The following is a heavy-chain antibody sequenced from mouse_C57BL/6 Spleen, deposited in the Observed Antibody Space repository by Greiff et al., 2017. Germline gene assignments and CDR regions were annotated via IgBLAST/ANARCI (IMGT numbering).Heavy chain of an antibody. J-gene: IGHJ3*01. V-gene: IGHV1-18*01. CDR2: INPNNGGT. D-gene: IGHD2-4*01. CDR3: ARRIYYDYPWFAY. CDR1: GYTFTDYN. Sequence: EVKLLESGPELVKPGASVKIPCKASGYTFTDYNMDWVKQSHGKSLEWIGDINPNNGGTIYNQKFKGKATLTVDKSSSTAYMELRSLTSEDTAVYYCARRIYYDYPWFAYWGQGTLVTVSA.